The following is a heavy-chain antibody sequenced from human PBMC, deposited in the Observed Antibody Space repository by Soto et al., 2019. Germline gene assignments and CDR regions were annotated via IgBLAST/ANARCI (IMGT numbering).Heavy chain of an antibody. Sequence: SETLSLTCTVSGGSISSSSYYWGWIRQPPGKGLEWIGSIYYSGSTYYNPSLKSRVTISVDTSKNQFSLKLSSVTAADTAVYYCASIHYDSSGYYYAPNTPAEYFQHWGQGTLVTVSS. CDR2: IYYSGST. J-gene: IGHJ1*01. CDR3: ASIHYDSSGYYYAPNTPAEYFQH. CDR1: GGSISSSSYY. D-gene: IGHD3-22*01. V-gene: IGHV4-39*01.